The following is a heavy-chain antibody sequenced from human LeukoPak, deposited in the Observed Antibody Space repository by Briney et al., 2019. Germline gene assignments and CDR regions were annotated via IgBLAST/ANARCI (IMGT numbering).Heavy chain of an antibody. V-gene: IGHV3-53*01. Sequence: PSETLSLTCTVSRASISSNYWNWVRQAPGKGLQWVSVIYSGGTTYYADSVKGRFTISRDNSKNTLYLQMNSLRAEDTAVYYCARALLVRNGYNYSPNYFDYWGQGTLVTVSS. D-gene: IGHD5-24*01. CDR1: RASISSNY. CDR2: IYSGGTT. J-gene: IGHJ4*02. CDR3: ARALLVRNGYNYSPNYFDY.